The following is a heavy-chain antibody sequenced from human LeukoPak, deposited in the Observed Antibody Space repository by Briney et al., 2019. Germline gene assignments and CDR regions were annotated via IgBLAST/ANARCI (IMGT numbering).Heavy chain of an antibody. D-gene: IGHD3-16*01. V-gene: IGHV3-23*01. CDR3: ARDYVWGSYSTSYYYYYMDV. Sequence: GGSLTLSCAASGFTSSSYAMSWVRQAPGKGLELVSAISGSGGSTYYADSVKGRFTISRDNSKNTLYLQMNSLRAEDTAVYYCARDYVWGSYSTSYYYYYMDVWGKGTTVTVSS. CDR1: GFTSSSYA. CDR2: ISGSGGST. J-gene: IGHJ6*03.